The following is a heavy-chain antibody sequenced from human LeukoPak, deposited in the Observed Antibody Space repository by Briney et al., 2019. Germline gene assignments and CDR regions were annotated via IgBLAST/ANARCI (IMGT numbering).Heavy chain of an antibody. D-gene: IGHD1-26*01. Sequence: GGSLRLSRAASGFTFRTYAMNWVRQAPGKGLEWVAVISSDGGYKKYGDSVKGRFTTSRDNSKNTLHLQMNSLRAEDTAVYYCARTEFNAGSYGGSTDYWGQGTLVTVSS. CDR1: GFTFRTYA. J-gene: IGHJ4*02. CDR3: ARTEFNAGSYGGSTDY. V-gene: IGHV3-30*01. CDR2: ISSDGGYK.